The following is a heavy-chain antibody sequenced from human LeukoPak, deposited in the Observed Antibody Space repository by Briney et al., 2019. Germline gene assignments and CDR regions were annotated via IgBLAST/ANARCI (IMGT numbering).Heavy chain of an antibody. J-gene: IGHJ4*02. CDR2: MWYDGSRE. D-gene: IGHD1-26*01. CDR1: GFILSTHG. V-gene: IGHV3-33*01. Sequence: GGSLRLSCAASGFILSTHGMHWVRQAPGKGLEWVAGMWYDGSREDYADSVKGRFTISRDMSKNTLDLQMNSLRVEDTAMFYCARDLSFGSLDFRGQGTLVTVSS. CDR3: ARDLSFGSLDF.